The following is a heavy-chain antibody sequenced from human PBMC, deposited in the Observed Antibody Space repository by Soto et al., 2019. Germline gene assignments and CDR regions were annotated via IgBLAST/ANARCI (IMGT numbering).Heavy chain of an antibody. CDR2: ISKDGNSK. J-gene: IGHJ4*02. Sequence: PGGSLRLSCAASGFIFSSYAIHWVRQAPGKGLEWLAVISKDGNSKYYLDSVKGRFTISRDNSKNTVHLEMNSLRDEDTALYYCARSRNGAVADSFDFWGQGTLVTVSS. CDR1: GFIFSSYA. V-gene: IGHV3-30*04. CDR3: ARSRNGAVADSFDF. D-gene: IGHD2-8*01.